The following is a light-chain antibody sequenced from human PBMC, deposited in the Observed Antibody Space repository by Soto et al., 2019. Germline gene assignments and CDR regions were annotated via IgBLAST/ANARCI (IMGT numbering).Light chain of an antibody. CDR1: QSVSNN. CDR2: DAS. CDR3: QQYNIWPPWT. Sequence: ILMTQSPATLSVSPGERATLSCRASQSVSNNLAWYQQKPGQAPRLLIYDASTRATGIPARFSGSGSGTEFTLTISGLQADDFAFYYCQQYNIWPPWTFGQGTKVEVK. J-gene: IGKJ1*01. V-gene: IGKV3-15*01.